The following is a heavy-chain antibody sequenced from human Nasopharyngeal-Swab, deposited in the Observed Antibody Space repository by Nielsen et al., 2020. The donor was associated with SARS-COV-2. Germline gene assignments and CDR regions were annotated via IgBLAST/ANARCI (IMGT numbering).Heavy chain of an antibody. CDR3: ARMGTYYYDLLYGMDV. Sequence: GGSLSLSCAASGFTFSSYSMNWVRQAPGKGLEWVSSISSSSSYIYYADSVKGRFTISRDNAKNSLYLQMNSLRAEDTAVYYCARMGTYYYDLLYGMDVWGQGTTVTVSS. CDR1: GFTFSSYS. D-gene: IGHD3-22*01. V-gene: IGHV3-21*01. CDR2: ISSSSSYI. J-gene: IGHJ6*02.